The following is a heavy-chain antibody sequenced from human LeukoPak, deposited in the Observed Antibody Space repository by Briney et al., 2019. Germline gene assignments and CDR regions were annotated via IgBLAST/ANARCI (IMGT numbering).Heavy chain of an antibody. Sequence: SETLSLTCTVSGGSISSTYYYWGWIRQPPGKGLEWIGSIYYSGSTHYNPSLKSRVTISIDTSKNQFSLKLSSVTAADTAIYYCARENPSGYYNRPIDYWGQGTLVTVSS. V-gene: IGHV4-39*07. CDR2: IYYSGST. D-gene: IGHD3-22*01. CDR3: ARENPSGYYNRPIDY. CDR1: GGSISSTYYY. J-gene: IGHJ4*02.